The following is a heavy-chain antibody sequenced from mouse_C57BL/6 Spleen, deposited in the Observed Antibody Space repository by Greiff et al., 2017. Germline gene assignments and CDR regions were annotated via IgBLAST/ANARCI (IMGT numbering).Heavy chain of an antibody. D-gene: IGHD4-1*01. J-gene: IGHJ2*01. CDR3: ARSGANWADY. CDR2: IHPNSGST. Sequence: QVHVKQSGAELVKPGASVKLSCKASGYTFTSYWMHWVKQRPGQGLEWIGMIHPNSGSTNYNEKFKSKAKLTVDKSSSTAYMQLSSLTSEDSAVYYCARSGANWADYWGQGTTLTVSS. CDR1: GYTFTSYW. V-gene: IGHV1-64*01.